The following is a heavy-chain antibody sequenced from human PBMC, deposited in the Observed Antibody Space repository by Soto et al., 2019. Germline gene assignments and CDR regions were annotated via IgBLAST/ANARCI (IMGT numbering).Heavy chain of an antibody. D-gene: IGHD3-3*01. CDR2: IYYSGST. V-gene: IGHV4-30-4*01. CDR3: ARFVFWSGYYGGMDV. CDR1: GGSISSGDYY. J-gene: IGHJ6*02. Sequence: SETLSLTCTVSGGSISSGDYYWSWIRQPPGKGLEWIGYIYYSGSTYYNPSLKSRVTISVDTSKNQFSLKLSSVTAADTAVYYCARFVFWSGYYGGMDVWGQGTTVTVSS.